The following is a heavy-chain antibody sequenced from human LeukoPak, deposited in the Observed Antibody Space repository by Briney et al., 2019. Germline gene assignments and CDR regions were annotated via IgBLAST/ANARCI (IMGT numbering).Heavy chain of an antibody. V-gene: IGHV4-59*08. Sequence: SETLSLTCSVSGGSITTYHWSWIRQPPGKGLEWIGYIYYNGNTNYSPSLKSRVTMSVDTSKNQFSLKLTSVTAADTAVYYCARYSGRVDYWGQGTLVTVSS. D-gene: IGHD3-10*01. CDR2: IYYNGNT. J-gene: IGHJ4*02. CDR1: GGSITTYH. CDR3: ARYSGRVDY.